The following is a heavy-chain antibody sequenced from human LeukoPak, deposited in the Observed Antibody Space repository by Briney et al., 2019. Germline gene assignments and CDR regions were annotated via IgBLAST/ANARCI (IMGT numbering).Heavy chain of an antibody. CDR3: ARDTGYSYGPDAFDI. Sequence: GASVKVSCKASGGTFSSYAISWVRQAPGQGLEWMGRIIPILGIANYAQKFQGRITITADKSTSTAYMELSSLRSEDTAVYYCARDTGYSYGPDAFDIWGQGTMVTVSS. CDR2: IIPILGIA. CDR1: GGTFSSYA. V-gene: IGHV1-69*04. D-gene: IGHD5-18*01. J-gene: IGHJ3*02.